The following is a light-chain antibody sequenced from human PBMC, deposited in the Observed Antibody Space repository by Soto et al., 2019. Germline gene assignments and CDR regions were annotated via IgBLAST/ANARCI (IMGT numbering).Light chain of an antibody. CDR3: SSYRAISHPHYV. CDR2: DVS. CDR1: SSDVGGYNY. V-gene: IGLV2-14*03. Sequence: QSVLTQPASLSGSPGQSITISCTGTSSDVGGYNYVSWYQQHPGKAPKLMIYDVSNRPSGVSNRFSGSKSGNTSSLTISGLQAEDEADDYCSSYRAISHPHYVFGTGTKLTVL. J-gene: IGLJ1*01.